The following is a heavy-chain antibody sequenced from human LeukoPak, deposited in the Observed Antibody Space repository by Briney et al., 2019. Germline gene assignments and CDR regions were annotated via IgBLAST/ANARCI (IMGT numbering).Heavy chain of an antibody. D-gene: IGHD6-25*01. CDR2: IRSKANSYAT. V-gene: IGHV3-73*01. CDR3: TSLQRPLDY. CDR1: GFTFSSYG. J-gene: IGHJ4*02. Sequence: PGGSLRLSCAASGFTFSSYGMHWVRQASGKGLEWVGRIRSKANSYATAYAASVKGRFTISRDDSKNTAYLQMNSLKTEDTAVYYCTSLQRPLDYWGQGTLVTVSS.